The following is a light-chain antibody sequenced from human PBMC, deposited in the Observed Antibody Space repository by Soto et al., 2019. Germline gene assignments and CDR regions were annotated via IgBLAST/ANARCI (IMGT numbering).Light chain of an antibody. J-gene: IGKJ1*01. V-gene: IGKV3-11*01. CDR2: DAS. CDR1: QSVSRY. CDR3: QQRSNWPPT. Sequence: EIVLTQPPATLSVSPGERHTLSCRASQSVSRYLAWYQQKPGQAPRLLIYDASTRATGIPARFSGSGSGTDFTLTITSLEPEDFAVYYCQQRSNWPPTFGQGTKVDI.